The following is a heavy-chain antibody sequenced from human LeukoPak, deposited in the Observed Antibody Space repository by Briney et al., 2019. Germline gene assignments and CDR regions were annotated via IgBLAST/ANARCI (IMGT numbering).Heavy chain of an antibody. CDR3: ASPLGATTTYDAFDI. Sequence: GASVKVSCKASGGTFSSYAISWVRQAPGQGLEWMGGIIPIFGTANYAQKFQGRVTITTDESTSTAYMELSSLRSEDTAVYYCASPLGATTTYDAFDIWGQGTMVTVSS. CDR1: GGTFSSYA. CDR2: IIPIFGTA. J-gene: IGHJ3*02. D-gene: IGHD5-12*01. V-gene: IGHV1-69*05.